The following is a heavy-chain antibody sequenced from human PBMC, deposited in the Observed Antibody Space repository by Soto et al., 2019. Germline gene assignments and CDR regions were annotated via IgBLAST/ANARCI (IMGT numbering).Heavy chain of an antibody. Sequence: SVKVSCKASGGTFSSYTISWVRQAPGQGLEWMGRIIPILGIANYAQKFQGRVTITADKSTSTAYMELSSLRSEDTAVYYCARGKGHTAMANWFDPWGQGTLVTVSS. V-gene: IGHV1-69*02. CDR3: ARGKGHTAMANWFDP. J-gene: IGHJ5*02. CDR2: IIPILGIA. CDR1: GGTFSSYT. D-gene: IGHD5-18*01.